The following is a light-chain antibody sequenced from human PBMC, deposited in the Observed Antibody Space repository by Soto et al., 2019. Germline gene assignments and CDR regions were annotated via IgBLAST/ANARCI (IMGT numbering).Light chain of an antibody. Sequence: EIVLTQSPGTLSLSPGERATLSCRATQSVSSTNLAWYQQKPGQAPRLLTYGASSRATGIPDRFCGSGSGTDFTFTISRLEPEDCAVYYCQYYGTSPRTFGQGTKVEIK. V-gene: IGKV3-20*01. J-gene: IGKJ1*01. CDR3: QYYGTSPRT. CDR1: QSVSSTN. CDR2: GAS.